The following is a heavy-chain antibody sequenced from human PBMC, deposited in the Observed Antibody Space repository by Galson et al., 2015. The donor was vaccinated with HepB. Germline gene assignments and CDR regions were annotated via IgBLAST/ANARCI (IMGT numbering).Heavy chain of an antibody. D-gene: IGHD3-22*01. CDR2: IIPILGIA. CDR1: GGTFSSYA. CDR3: ASGTQPSDDIKNDAFDI. J-gene: IGHJ3*02. V-gene: IGHV1-69*04. Sequence: SVKVSCKASGGTFSSYAISWVRQAPGQGLEWMGRIIPILGIANYAQKFQGRVTITADKSTSTAYMELSSLRSEDTAVYYCASGTQPSDDIKNDAFDIWGQGTMVTVSS.